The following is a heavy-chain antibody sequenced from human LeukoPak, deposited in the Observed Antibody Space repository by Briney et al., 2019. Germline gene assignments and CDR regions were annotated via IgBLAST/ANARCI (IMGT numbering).Heavy chain of an antibody. CDR2: IYYSGST. Sequence: SETLSLTCTVSGGSISSYYWSWIRQPPGKGLEWIGYIYYSGSTNYNPSLKSRVTISVDTSKNQFSLKLSSVTAADTAVYYCARLGGYGSGSYHSYYYYGMDVWGQGTTVTVSS. D-gene: IGHD3-10*01. CDR3: ARLGGYGSGSYHSYYYYGMDV. CDR1: GGSISSYY. V-gene: IGHV4-59*08. J-gene: IGHJ6*02.